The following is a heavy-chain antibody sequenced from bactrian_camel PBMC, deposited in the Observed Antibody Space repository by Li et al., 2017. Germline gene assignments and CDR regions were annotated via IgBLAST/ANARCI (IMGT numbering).Heavy chain of an antibody. V-gene: IGHV3S63*01. CDR2: INSDFST. CDR3: TKGVGGTPYN. Sequence: HVQLVESGGGSVQAGESLRLSCTASGFTFDDADMGRYRQAPGKECELVSFINSDFSTYTANSVKGRFTISRDNAKNMVYLQLNSLKTEDTAMYYCTKGVGGTPYNWGQGTQVTVS. D-gene: IGHD6*01. J-gene: IGHJ4*01. CDR1: GFTFDDAD.